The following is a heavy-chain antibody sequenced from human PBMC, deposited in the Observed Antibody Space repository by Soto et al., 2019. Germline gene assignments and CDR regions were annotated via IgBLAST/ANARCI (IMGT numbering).Heavy chain of an antibody. J-gene: IGHJ3*02. CDR2: IYYSGST. Sequence: SETLSLTCTVSGGSISSSSYYWGWIRQPPGKGLEWIGSIYYSGSTYYNPSLKSRVTISVDTSKNQFSLKLSSVTAADTAVYYCARHLFSSGWYLIWGQGTMVTGSS. V-gene: IGHV4-39*01. D-gene: IGHD6-19*01. CDR1: GGSISSSSYY. CDR3: ARHLFSSGWYLI.